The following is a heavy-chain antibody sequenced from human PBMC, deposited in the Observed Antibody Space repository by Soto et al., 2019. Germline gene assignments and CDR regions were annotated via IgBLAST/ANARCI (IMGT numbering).Heavy chain of an antibody. CDR3: AKDLGVVVPAANDY. D-gene: IGHD2-2*01. CDR2: ISGSGGST. Sequence: GGSLRLSCAASGFTFSSYAMSWVRQAPGKGLEWASAISGSGGSTYYADSVKGRFTISRDNSKNTLYLQMNSLRAEDTAVYYCAKDLGVVVPAANDYWGQGTLVTVSS. J-gene: IGHJ4*02. CDR1: GFTFSSYA. V-gene: IGHV3-23*01.